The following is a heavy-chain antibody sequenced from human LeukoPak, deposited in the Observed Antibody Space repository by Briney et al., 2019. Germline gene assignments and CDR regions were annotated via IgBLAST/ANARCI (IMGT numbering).Heavy chain of an antibody. D-gene: IGHD3-10*01. V-gene: IGHV3-7*01. Sequence: PGGSLRLSCVASGFTFSDYWMSWVRQAPGKGLEWVANIKQDGSEKEFVDSVKGRFTISRDNVKNSLYLQMNSLRADDTAVYYCAREGRGGFDSWGQGTLVTVSS. CDR1: GFTFSDYW. J-gene: IGHJ4*02. CDR2: IKQDGSEK. CDR3: AREGRGGFDS.